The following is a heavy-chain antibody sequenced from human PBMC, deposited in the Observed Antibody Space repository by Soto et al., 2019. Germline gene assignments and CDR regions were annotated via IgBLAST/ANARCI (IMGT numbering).Heavy chain of an antibody. CDR2: IWYDGSNK. D-gene: IGHD3-22*01. V-gene: IGHV3-33*01. CDR3: ARDAGEYYYDSSGYEFDY. CDR1: GFTFSSYG. J-gene: IGHJ4*02. Sequence: GGSLGLSCAASGFTFSSYGMHWVRQAPGKGLEWVAVIWYDGSNKYYADSVKGRFTISRDNSKNTLYLQMNSLRAEDTAVYYCARDAGEYYYDSSGYEFDYWGQGTLVTVSS.